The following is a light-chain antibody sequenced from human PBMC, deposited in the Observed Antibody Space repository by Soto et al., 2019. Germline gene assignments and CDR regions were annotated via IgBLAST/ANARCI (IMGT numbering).Light chain of an antibody. V-gene: IGKV3-20*01. CDR1: QSISSSY. CDR2: GAS. J-gene: IGKJ2*01. Sequence: EIVLTQSPGTLSLSPGERATLSCRASQSISSSYLAWYQQKPGQAPRLLIYGASSRATDITDRFSGSGSGPDFTLTISRLEPEDFGVYYCQQYDGSPYTFGQGTNLEIK. CDR3: QQYDGSPYT.